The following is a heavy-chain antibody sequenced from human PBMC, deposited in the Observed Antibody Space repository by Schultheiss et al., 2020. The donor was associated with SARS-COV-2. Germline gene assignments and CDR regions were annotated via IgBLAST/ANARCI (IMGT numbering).Heavy chain of an antibody. CDR3: TTDGAGERASGLLWFGESSTYYYGMDV. D-gene: IGHD3-10*01. CDR1: GFTFDDYA. CDR2: IKSKTDGGTT. V-gene: IGHV3-15*01. J-gene: IGHJ6*02. Sequence: GGSLRLSCAASGFTFDDYAMHWVRQAPGKGLEWVGRIKSKTDGGTTDYAAPVKGRFTISRDDSKNTLYLQMNSLKTEDTAVYYCTTDGAGERASGLLWFGESSTYYYGMDVWGQGTTVTVSS.